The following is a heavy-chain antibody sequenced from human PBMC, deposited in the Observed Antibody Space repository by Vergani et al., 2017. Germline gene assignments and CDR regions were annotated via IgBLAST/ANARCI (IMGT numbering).Heavy chain of an antibody. J-gene: IGHJ6*02. CDR2: IYSTGST. Sequence: QVQLEESGPGLVKPSETLSLTCTVSGGSFNTYYWSWIRQSPGKGLEWIGYIYSTGSTNYNPSLNSRVTRSVDTSNHQFSLKLRSVTAADTAVYFCARVMYRDEASTGYRLEGMYIGGQGTTVTISS. V-gene: IGHV4-59*13. D-gene: IGHD3-9*01. CDR3: ARVMYRDEASTGYRLEGMYI. CDR1: GGSFNTYY.